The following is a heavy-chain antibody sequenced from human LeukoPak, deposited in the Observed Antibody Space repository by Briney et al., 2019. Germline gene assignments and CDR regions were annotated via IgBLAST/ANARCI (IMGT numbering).Heavy chain of an antibody. CDR1: GGSISGSSYY. CDR2: IYYSGST. Sequence: SETLSLTCTVSGGSISGSSYYWGWIRQHPGTGLEWIGYIYYSGSTYYNPSLKSRVTISVDTSKNQFSLKLSSVTAADTAVYYCARAPRPLNYYDSSGFDYWGQGTLVTVSS. D-gene: IGHD3-22*01. J-gene: IGHJ4*02. CDR3: ARAPRPLNYYDSSGFDY. V-gene: IGHV4-31*03.